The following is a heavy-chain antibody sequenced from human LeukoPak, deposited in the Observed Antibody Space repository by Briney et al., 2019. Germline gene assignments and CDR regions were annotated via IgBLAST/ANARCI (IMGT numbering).Heavy chain of an antibody. CDR2: IYYTGNT. Sequence: SSETLSLTCTVSGVSISSSYSYWGWIRQPPGMGLEWIGSIYYTGNTYYNASLKSQVSISIDTSKNQFSLKLTSVTAADTAVYYCARQTGSGLFILPGGQGTLVTVSS. V-gene: IGHV4-39*01. CDR1: GVSISSSYSY. CDR3: ARQTGSGLFILP. J-gene: IGHJ4*02. D-gene: IGHD3/OR15-3a*01.